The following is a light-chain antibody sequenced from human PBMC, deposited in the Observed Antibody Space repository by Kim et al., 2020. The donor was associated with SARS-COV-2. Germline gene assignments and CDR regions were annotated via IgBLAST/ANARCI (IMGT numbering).Light chain of an antibody. J-gene: IGKJ4*01. CDR2: DAS. CDR3: QQYDNLPLT. Sequence: DIQMTQSPSSLSASVGDRVTITCHASQDISNYLNWYQQKPGKAPKLLIYDASNLETGVPSRFSGSGSGTDFTFTISILQPEDIATYYCQQYDNLPLTFRGGTKVDIK. V-gene: IGKV1-33*01. CDR1: QDISNY.